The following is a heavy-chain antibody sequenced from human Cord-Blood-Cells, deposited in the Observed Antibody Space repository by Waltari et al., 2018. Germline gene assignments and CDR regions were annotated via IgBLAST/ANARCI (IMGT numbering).Heavy chain of an antibody. CDR3: ARWKGRFDY. CDR1: GYSISSGYY. V-gene: IGHV4-38-2*01. CDR2: IYHSGST. J-gene: IGHJ4*02. Sequence: QVQLQESGPGLVKPSETLSLTCAVSGYSISSGYYWGWIRQPPGKGLEWIGSIYHSGSTYYNPSLKSRVTISVDTSKNQFSLKLSSVTAADTAVYYCARWKGRFDYWGQGTLVTVSS. D-gene: IGHD1-1*01.